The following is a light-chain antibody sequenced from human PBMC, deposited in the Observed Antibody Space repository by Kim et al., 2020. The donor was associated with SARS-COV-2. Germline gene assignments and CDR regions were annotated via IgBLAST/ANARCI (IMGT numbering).Light chain of an antibody. V-gene: IGKV1-5*03. J-gene: IGKJ2*01. CDR1: ENINTW. Sequence: SASLGDRVTITSRASENINTWLAWYQQKPGKAPNLLIYLASTLETGVPPRFSGSGSGTEFTLTINSLQPDDFATYYCQHYSRFPYTFGQGTKLEI. CDR3: QHYSRFPYT. CDR2: LAS.